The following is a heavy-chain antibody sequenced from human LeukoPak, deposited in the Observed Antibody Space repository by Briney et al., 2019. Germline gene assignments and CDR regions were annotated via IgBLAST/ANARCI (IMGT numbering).Heavy chain of an antibody. CDR2: ISNNGDST. CDR3: VKFSNSWLGSFDY. D-gene: IGHD6-13*01. V-gene: IGHV3-64D*06. Sequence: PGGSLRLSCSASGFTFTNYAMHWVRQAPGKGLEYVSAISNNGDSTYYADSVKGRFTISRDNSKNTLYLQMSSLRAEDTAVYYCVKFSNSWLGSFDYWGQGTLVTVSS. CDR1: GFTFTNYA. J-gene: IGHJ4*02.